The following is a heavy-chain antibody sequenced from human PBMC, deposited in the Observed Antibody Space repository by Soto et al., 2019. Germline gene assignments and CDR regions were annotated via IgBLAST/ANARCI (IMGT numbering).Heavy chain of an antibody. J-gene: IGHJ4*02. CDR3: VKDVYGDYAPFDY. V-gene: IGHV3-23*01. Sequence: PGGSLRLSCAASGFTFSSYAMSWVRQAPGKGLEWVSAISGSGGSTYYADSVKGRFTISRDNSKNTLYLQMNSLRAEDTAVYYFVKDVYGDYAPFDYWGQGTLVNVFS. CDR2: ISGSGGST. CDR1: GFTFSSYA. D-gene: IGHD4-17*01.